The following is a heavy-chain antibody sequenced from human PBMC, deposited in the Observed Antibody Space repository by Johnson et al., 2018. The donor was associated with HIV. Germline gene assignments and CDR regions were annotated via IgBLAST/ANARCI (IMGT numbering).Heavy chain of an antibody. CDR3: ARDRGYWDAFDI. CDR2: IFTVGDV. CDR1: GFTFDDYG. V-gene: IGHV3-20*04. Sequence: MMLVESGGGVVRPGGSLRLSCAASGFTFDDYGMSWVRQAPGKGLEWVSVIFTVGDVYYADTVKGRLTVSRDNFKNKLHLQMNRLRAEYTALYYLARDRGYWDAFDIWCQGTMVTVSS. D-gene: IGHD3-22*01. J-gene: IGHJ3*02.